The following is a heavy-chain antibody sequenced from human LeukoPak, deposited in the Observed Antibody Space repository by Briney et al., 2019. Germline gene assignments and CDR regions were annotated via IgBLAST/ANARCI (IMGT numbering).Heavy chain of an antibody. CDR2: IYYSGST. CDR3: ARGPTNWGAFDI. Sequence: PSETLSLTCTVSGGSISSYYWSWIRQPPGKGLEWIGYIYYSGSTNYNPSLKSRVTISVDTSKNQFSLKLSSVTAADTAVYYCARGPTNWGAFDIWGQGTMVTVSS. CDR1: GGSISSYY. J-gene: IGHJ3*02. V-gene: IGHV4-59*01. D-gene: IGHD7-27*01.